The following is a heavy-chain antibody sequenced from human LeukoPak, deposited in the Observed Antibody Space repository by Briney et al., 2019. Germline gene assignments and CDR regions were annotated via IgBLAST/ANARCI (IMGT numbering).Heavy chain of an antibody. D-gene: IGHD3-22*01. CDR2: IIPIFGTA. CDR1: GGTFSSYA. Sequence: GASVKVSCKASGGTFSSYAISWVRQAPGQGLEWMGGIIPIFGTANYAQKFQGRVTITTDESTSTAYMELSSLRSEDTAVYYCARGYYDRSGYYWDEYFQHWGQGTLVTVSS. J-gene: IGHJ1*01. CDR3: ARGYYDRSGYYWDEYFQH. V-gene: IGHV1-69*05.